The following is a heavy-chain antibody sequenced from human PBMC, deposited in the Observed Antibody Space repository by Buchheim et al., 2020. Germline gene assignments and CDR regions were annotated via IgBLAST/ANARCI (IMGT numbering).Heavy chain of an antibody. J-gene: IGHJ4*02. D-gene: IGHD3-3*01. CDR2: ISDSGSTV. CDR1: RISFKNYA. V-gene: IGHV3-23*01. CDR3: ARAPPFGSGRADTSPNDY. Sequence: EVPLLESGGGLIQAGGSLRLSCVASRISFKNYAMSWVRQGPGKGLERVASISDSGSTVNYAGSVKGRFTVSRDHSRNTLYLQMNSLRAEDTAVYYCARAPPFGSGRADTSPNDYWGQGTL.